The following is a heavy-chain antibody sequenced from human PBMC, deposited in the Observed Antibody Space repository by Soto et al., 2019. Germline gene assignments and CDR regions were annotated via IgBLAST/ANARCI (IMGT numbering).Heavy chain of an antibody. CDR2: INPSGGST. D-gene: IGHD6-13*01. Sequence: QVQLVQSGAEVKKPGASVKVSCKASGYTFTSYYMHWVRQAPGQGLEWMGIINPSGGSTSYAQKLQGRVNMTRDTSTSTVYMELSSLRSEDTAVYYCARAYSSSWYRPTGYFDYWGQGTLVTVSS. CDR3: ARAYSSSWYRPTGYFDY. J-gene: IGHJ4*02. V-gene: IGHV1-46*01. CDR1: GYTFTSYY.